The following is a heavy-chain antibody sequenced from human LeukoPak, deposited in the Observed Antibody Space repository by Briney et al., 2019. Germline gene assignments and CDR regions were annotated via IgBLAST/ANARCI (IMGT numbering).Heavy chain of an antibody. D-gene: IGHD3-22*01. V-gene: IGHV1-2*02. CDR1: GYTFTGYY. J-gene: IGHJ6*02. CDR3: ARDTYYYDSTEPGGYYGMVV. Sequence: VASVKVSCKASGYTFTGYYMHWVRQAPGQGLEWMGWINPNSGGTNYAQKFQGRVTMTRDTSISTAYMELSRLRSDDTAVYYCARDTYYYDSTEPGGYYGMVVWGQGTTVTVSS. CDR2: INPNSGGT.